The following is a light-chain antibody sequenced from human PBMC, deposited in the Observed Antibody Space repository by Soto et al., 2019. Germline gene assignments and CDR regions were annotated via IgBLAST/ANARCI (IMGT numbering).Light chain of an antibody. CDR2: KAS. CDR1: ESIRSW. V-gene: IGKV1-5*03. J-gene: IGKJ1*01. CDR3: QQYFRHAT. Sequence: DIQMTQSPSTLSASIGDSVTITCRASESIRSWVAWYQQTPGKAPKILINKASELEGGVPPRFSGSGSGTEFTPTLSSLQPDDFATYYCQQYFRHATFVQGTKVDIK.